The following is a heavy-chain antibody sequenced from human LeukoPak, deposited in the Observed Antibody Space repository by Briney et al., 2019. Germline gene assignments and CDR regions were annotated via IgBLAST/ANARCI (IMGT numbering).Heavy chain of an antibody. CDR2: IIPIFGTA. CDR3: ARNDFWSGYGALYYYYMDV. Sequence: SVKVSCKASGGTFTNYAINWVRQAPGQGLEWMGGIIPIFGTANYARKFQGRVTITADKFTSTAYMELSSLRSEDTAVYYCARNDFWSGYGALYYYYMDVWGKGTTVTVSS. J-gene: IGHJ6*03. CDR1: GGTFTNYA. V-gene: IGHV1-69*06. D-gene: IGHD3-3*01.